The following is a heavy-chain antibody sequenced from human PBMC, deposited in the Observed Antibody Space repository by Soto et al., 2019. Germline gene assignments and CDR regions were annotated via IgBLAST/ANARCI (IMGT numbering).Heavy chain of an antibody. D-gene: IGHD3-22*01. Sequence: QVQLVESGGGVVQPGRSLRLSCAASGFTFSSYAMHWLRQAPGKGLEWVAVISYDENNKYHADSVKGRFTISRDNSKKTLYLQMNSPRAEDTAVYYCARAFYASSGYGSGVDYWGQGTLVTVSS. CDR2: ISYDENNK. J-gene: IGHJ4*02. CDR1: GFTFSSYA. CDR3: ARAFYASSGYGSGVDY. V-gene: IGHV3-30-3*01.